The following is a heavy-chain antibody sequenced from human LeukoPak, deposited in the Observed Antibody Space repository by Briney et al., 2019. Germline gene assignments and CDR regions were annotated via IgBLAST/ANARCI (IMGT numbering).Heavy chain of an antibody. V-gene: IGHV3-7*01. D-gene: IGHD2-15*01. CDR1: GFTFDDYW. J-gene: IGHJ4*02. CDR3: ASLLGACSVPHCPPSPDY. CDR2: INQDGSEK. Sequence: GGSLRLSCGASGFTFDDYWMSWVRQAPGQGLEWVANINQDGSEKYYLDSAKGRFTISRDNARNSLYLQVNSLRAEDTATYYCASLLGACSVPHCPPSPDYWGQGTLVTVSS.